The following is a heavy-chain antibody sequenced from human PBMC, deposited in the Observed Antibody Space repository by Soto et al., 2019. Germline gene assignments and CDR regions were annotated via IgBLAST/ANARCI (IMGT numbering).Heavy chain of an antibody. Sequence: SETVSLTCTVSGGSISSYYWTWIRQPAGKGLEWIGRIHASGSTNYNPSLKSRVTMSVDTSKNQFSLKLSSVTAADTAVYYCARAKDLSPSEWGQGTLVTVSS. CDR2: IHASGST. CDR1: GGSISSYY. CDR3: ARAKDLSPSE. J-gene: IGHJ4*02. V-gene: IGHV4-4*07.